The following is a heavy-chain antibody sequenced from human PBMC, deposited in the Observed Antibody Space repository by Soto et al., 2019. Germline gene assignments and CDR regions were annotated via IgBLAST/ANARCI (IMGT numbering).Heavy chain of an antibody. J-gene: IGHJ6*04. Sequence: QVQLVQSGSEVKETGASVKVSCKASGYTFTGYYVLWVRQAPGQGPECMGWINTYTGGTNYAQKLQGRVTMTRDTSIITAYMELSKLISDDTAVYYCATQFHHCGGDCYRGPYFGMDVWGKGTKVTVSS. CDR2: INTYTGGT. V-gene: IGHV1-2*02. D-gene: IGHD2-21*02. CDR1: GYTFTGYY. CDR3: ATQFHHCGGDCYRGPYFGMDV.